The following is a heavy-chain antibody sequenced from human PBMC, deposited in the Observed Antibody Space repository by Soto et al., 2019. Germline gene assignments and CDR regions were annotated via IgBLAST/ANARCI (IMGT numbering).Heavy chain of an antibody. D-gene: IGHD1-7*01. CDR1: GYSFTRYW. Sequence: GESLKISCKGSGYSFTRYWISWVRQMPGKDLEWMGRIDTSDSYTNYSPSFQGHVTISADKSISTAYLQWSSLKASDTAMYYCARHESRNYRLYYYGMDVWGQGTTVTVSS. V-gene: IGHV5-10-1*01. CDR3: ARHESRNYRLYYYGMDV. J-gene: IGHJ6*02. CDR2: IDTSDSYT.